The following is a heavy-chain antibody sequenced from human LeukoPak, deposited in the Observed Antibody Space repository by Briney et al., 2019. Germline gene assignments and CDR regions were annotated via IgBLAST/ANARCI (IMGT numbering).Heavy chain of an antibody. Sequence: GGSLRLSCAASGFTFSSYEMNWVRQAPGKGLEWVSYISSSGSTIYYADSVKGRFTISRDNAKNSLYLQMNSLRAEDTAVYYCARGPRVLRFLEWLSSTGAFDIWGQGTMVTVSS. CDR1: GFTFSSYE. CDR3: ARGPRVLRFLEWLSSTGAFDI. V-gene: IGHV3-48*03. CDR2: ISSSGSTI. J-gene: IGHJ3*02. D-gene: IGHD3-3*01.